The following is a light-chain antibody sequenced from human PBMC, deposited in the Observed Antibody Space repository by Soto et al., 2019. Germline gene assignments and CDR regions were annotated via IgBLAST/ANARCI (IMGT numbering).Light chain of an antibody. J-gene: IGKJ1*01. CDR1: QSIRTW. CDR2: DAS. V-gene: IGKV1-5*01. Sequence: DIQMTQSPSTLSAFVGDRVTITCRASQSIRTWLAWYQHKPGKAPQLLIFDASSLASGVPSRFSGSGSGTQFTLTISSLQPDDFATYYCQQYNSYARTFGQGTKVDIK. CDR3: QQYNSYART.